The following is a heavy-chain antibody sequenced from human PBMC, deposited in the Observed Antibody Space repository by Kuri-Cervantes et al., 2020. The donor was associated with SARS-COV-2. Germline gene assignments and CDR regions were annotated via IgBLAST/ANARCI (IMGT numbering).Heavy chain of an antibody. Sequence: SVKVSCKASGGTFSSYAISWVRQAPGQGLEWMGGIIPIFGTANYAQKFQGRVTITADESTSTAYMELSSLRSEDTAVYYCARGDFRGYYYYYMDVWGKGTTVTVSS. CDR3: ARGDFRGYYYYYMDV. J-gene: IGHJ6*03. V-gene: IGHV1-69*13. CDR2: IIPIFGTA. CDR1: GGTFSSYA. D-gene: IGHD1-26*01.